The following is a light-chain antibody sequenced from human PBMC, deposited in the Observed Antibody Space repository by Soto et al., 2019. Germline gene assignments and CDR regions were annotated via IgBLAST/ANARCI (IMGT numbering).Light chain of an antibody. CDR2: GAS. CDR1: QSVSSSY. J-gene: IGKJ1*01. CDR3: QQYGPT. V-gene: IGKV3-20*01. Sequence: EIGLTQSPGTLSWSPGERATLSCRASQSVSSSYLAWYKQKPGQAPRLLIYGASSRATGIPDRFSAGGSGTHFTLTIRRLEPEDFAVYYCQQYGPTFGQGTKVDIK.